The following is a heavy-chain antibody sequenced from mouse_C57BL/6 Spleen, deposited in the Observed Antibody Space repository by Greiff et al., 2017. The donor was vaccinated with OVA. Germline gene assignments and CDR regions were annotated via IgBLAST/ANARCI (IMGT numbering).Heavy chain of an antibody. V-gene: IGHV1-69*01. Sequence: VQLQQPGAELVMPGASVKLSCKASGYTFTSYWMHWVKQRPGQGLEWIGEIDPSDSYTNYNQKFKGKSTLTVDKSSSTAYMQLSSLTSEDSAVYYCARGPLYYGSSYRYFDYWGQGTTLTVSS. CDR3: ARGPLYYGSSYRYFDY. CDR1: GYTFTSYW. CDR2: IDPSDSYT. D-gene: IGHD1-1*01. J-gene: IGHJ2*01.